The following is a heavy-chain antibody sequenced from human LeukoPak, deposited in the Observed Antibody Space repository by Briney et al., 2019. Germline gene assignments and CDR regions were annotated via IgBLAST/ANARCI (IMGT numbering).Heavy chain of an antibody. J-gene: IGHJ2*01. CDR3: ARAAYSSTWYSRYFDL. CDR1: EFSVGSNY. D-gene: IGHD6-13*01. Sequence: GGSLRLSCAASEFSVGSNYMTWVRQAPGKGLEYVSAISSNGGSTYYANSVKGRFTISRDNSKNTLYLQMGSLRAGDTAVYYCARAAYSSTWYSRYFDLWGRGTLVTVSS. V-gene: IGHV3-64*01. CDR2: ISSNGGST.